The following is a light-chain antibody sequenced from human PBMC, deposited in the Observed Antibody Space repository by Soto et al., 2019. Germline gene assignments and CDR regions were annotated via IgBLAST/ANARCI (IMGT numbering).Light chain of an antibody. V-gene: IGLV2-14*01. CDR2: EVS. J-gene: IGLJ1*01. CDR1: SSDVGNYNY. Sequence: QSALTQPASVSGSPGQSITISCTGTSSDVGNYNYVSWYQQHPAKAPKLMIFEVSNRPSGISSRFSGSKSGNTASLTISGLQAEDEADYYCSSYTSSRNYVFGTGTKLTVL. CDR3: SSYTSSRNYV.